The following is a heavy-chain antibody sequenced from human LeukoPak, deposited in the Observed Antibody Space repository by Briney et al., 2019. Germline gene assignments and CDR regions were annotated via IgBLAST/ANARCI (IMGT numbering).Heavy chain of an antibody. CDR1: GFTVTSNY. Sequence: PGGSLRLSCAASGFTVTSNYMSWVRQAPGKGLEWVSIIYSGGGAYYADSVKGRFTISRDNSRNTLFLQMNSLRAEDTAMYYCARGRRIAAAGLYYFDYWGQGTLVTVSS. D-gene: IGHD6-13*01. J-gene: IGHJ4*02. CDR2: IYSGGGA. V-gene: IGHV3-66*01. CDR3: ARGRRIAAAGLYYFDY.